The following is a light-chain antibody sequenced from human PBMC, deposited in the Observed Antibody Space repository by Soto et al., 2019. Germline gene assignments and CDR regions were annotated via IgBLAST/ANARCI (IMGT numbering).Light chain of an antibody. V-gene: IGKV3-15*01. J-gene: IGKJ5*01. Sequence: EILMTQSPVTLSGSPGERVTLSCRASQSVSSNLAWYQQKPGQPPRLLIYGASTRATAIPDRFGGSGSGTEFTLTISRLEPEDFAVYYCQQYSTPITFGQGTRLEI. CDR2: GAS. CDR1: QSVSSN. CDR3: QQYSTPIT.